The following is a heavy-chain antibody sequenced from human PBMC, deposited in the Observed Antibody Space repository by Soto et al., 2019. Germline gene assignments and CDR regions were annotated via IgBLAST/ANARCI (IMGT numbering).Heavy chain of an antibody. V-gene: IGHV4-34*01. CDR1: GGSFSGYH. Sequence: PSETLSLTCAVYGGSFSGYHWSWIRQPPGKGLEWIGEINHSGSTNYNPSLKSQVTISVDTSKNQFSLKLSSVTAADTAVYYCARGHHSFGWFDPWGQGTLVTVSS. J-gene: IGHJ5*02. CDR2: INHSGST. D-gene: IGHD2-15*01. CDR3: ARGHHSFGWFDP.